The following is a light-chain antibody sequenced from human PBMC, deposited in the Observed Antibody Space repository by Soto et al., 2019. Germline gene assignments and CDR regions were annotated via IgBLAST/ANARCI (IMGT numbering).Light chain of an antibody. CDR1: NIGSKS. J-gene: IGLJ1*01. CDR3: QVWDSGSNHFV. CDR2: DDS. V-gene: IGLV3-21*02. Sequence: SYALTQPPSVSVAPGQTARISCGGNNIGSKSVHWYQQKPGQTPVLVVYDDSARPSGIPERFSGSNSGNTATLTISRVEAGDEADYYCQVWDSGSNHFVLGTGTKVTVL.